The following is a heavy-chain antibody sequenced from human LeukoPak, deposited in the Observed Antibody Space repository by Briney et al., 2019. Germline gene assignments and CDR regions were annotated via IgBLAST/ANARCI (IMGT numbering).Heavy chain of an antibody. V-gene: IGHV3-21*01. CDR2: ISSYSTSI. Sequence: GGSLRLSCAASGFTFISYSMNWVRQAPGKGLEWASSISSYSTSIYYADSLKGRFTVSRDNAENSLYLQMNSLRAEDTAVYYCASSVPATKIFDYWGQGTLVTVSS. J-gene: IGHJ4*02. CDR1: GFTFISYS. CDR3: ASSVPATKIFDY. D-gene: IGHD6-19*01.